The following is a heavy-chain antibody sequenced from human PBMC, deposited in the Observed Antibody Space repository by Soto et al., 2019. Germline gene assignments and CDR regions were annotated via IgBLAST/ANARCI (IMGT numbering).Heavy chain of an antibody. Sequence: PGGSLRLSCAASGFTFSAYNMNWVRQPPGKGLEWVSSITSSSSSIYYADSLKGRFTISRDNAKNSLYLQMNSLRAEDTAVYYCARHYGDNGWFDPWGQGTLVTVSS. D-gene: IGHD4-17*01. J-gene: IGHJ5*02. CDR2: ITSSSSSI. CDR1: GFTFSAYN. V-gene: IGHV3-21*06. CDR3: ARHYGDNGWFDP.